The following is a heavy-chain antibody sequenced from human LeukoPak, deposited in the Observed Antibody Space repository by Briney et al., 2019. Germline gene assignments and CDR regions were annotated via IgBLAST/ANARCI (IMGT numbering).Heavy chain of an antibody. CDR3: VRDADYFDSSGSVRGFAI. J-gene: IGHJ3*02. D-gene: IGHD3-22*01. V-gene: IGHV4-31*03. CDR1: GGSVGSRDYY. Sequence: PSETLSLTCTVSGGSVGSRDYYWSWIRQYPGKGLEWIGYINHRGTIDYNPSLKSRVTISVDTSKNQFSLKLNSVTAADTAVYYCVRDADYFDSSGSVRGFAIWGQGTMVSVSS. CDR2: INHRGTI.